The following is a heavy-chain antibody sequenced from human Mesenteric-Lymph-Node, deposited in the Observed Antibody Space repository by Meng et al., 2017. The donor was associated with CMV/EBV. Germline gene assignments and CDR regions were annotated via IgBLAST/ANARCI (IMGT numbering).Heavy chain of an antibody. Sequence: GSLRLSCTVSGASISTSTYHWGWIRQPPGKGLEWIGNIYYDGSTYYTPSLESRVTMSIDTSRNQFSLRLNSVTAADTAVYYCARGSTGYSSSWYRYWGQGTLVTVSS. CDR3: ARGSTGYSSSWYRY. J-gene: IGHJ4*02. V-gene: IGHV4-39*07. CDR2: IYYDGST. D-gene: IGHD6-13*01. CDR1: GASISTSTYH.